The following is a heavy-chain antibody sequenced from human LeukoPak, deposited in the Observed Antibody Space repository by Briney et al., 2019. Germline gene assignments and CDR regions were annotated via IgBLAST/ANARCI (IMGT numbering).Heavy chain of an antibody. CDR1: GLTLTDLS. D-gene: IGHD1-26*01. Sequence: ASVKVSCKVSGLTLTDLSTHWVRQTPGGGLEWMGGLDPEDGETIYAQKFQGRVTMTEDTSTDTAYMELSSLRSEDTAVYYCATGGIYSLLDYWGQGTLVTVSS. CDR2: LDPEDGET. J-gene: IGHJ4*02. CDR3: ATGGIYSLLDY. V-gene: IGHV1-24*01.